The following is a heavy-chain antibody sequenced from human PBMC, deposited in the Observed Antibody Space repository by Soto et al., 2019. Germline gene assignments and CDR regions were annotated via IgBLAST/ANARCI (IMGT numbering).Heavy chain of an antibody. J-gene: IGHJ6*02. V-gene: IGHV4-4*07. CDR3: ARQGFHYYYGMDV. CDR2: IYTTESP. Sequence: SETLSLTCTVSGASSSSYYWTWIRQPAGKGLEWIGRIYTTESPNYNPSLKSRVSMSLDTSKNQFSLKVTSVTAADTAVYYCARQGFHYYYGMDVWGQGXTVTVYS. CDR1: GASSSSYY.